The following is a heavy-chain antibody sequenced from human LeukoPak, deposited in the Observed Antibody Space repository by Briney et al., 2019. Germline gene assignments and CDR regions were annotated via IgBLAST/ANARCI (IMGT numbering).Heavy chain of an antibody. CDR1: VFTVNTNY. Sequence: PGGSLRLSCAASVFTVNTNYMSWVRQAPWKGLEWVSIMHSVGTTYYADSVKGRFTFSRDNSKNTLYLQMNNLRAEDTAVYYCARDGSSGRGYYYYYGMDVWGEGTTVTVSS. CDR3: ARDGSSGRGYYYYYGMDV. D-gene: IGHD1-26*01. CDR2: MHSVGTT. V-gene: IGHV3-53*01. J-gene: IGHJ6*04.